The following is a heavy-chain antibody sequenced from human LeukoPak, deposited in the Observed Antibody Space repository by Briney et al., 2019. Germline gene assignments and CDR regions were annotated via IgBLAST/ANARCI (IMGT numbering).Heavy chain of an antibody. Sequence: SVKVSCKASGGTFSSYAISWVRQAPGQGLEWMGGIIPIFGTANYAQKFQGRVTITADESTSTAYMELSSLRSEDTAVYYCARSRGYDFWSGYSFDYWGQGTLVTVFS. CDR2: IIPIFGTA. J-gene: IGHJ4*02. CDR1: GGTFSSYA. V-gene: IGHV1-69*13. CDR3: ARSRGYDFWSGYSFDY. D-gene: IGHD3-3*01.